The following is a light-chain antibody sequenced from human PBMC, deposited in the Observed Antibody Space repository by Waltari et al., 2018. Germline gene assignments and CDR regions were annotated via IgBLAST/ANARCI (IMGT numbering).Light chain of an antibody. Sequence: EIVLTQSPGTLSLSPGDRATLSGRASQSVSSNYLAWYQQKPGQAPRLLIYCASSRATGIPDRFSGSGSGTDFALTISRLEREEFAVYYCQQYGSSQFTFGPGTKVDIK. CDR2: CAS. CDR3: QQYGSSQFT. CDR1: QSVSSNY. J-gene: IGKJ3*01. V-gene: IGKV3-20*01.